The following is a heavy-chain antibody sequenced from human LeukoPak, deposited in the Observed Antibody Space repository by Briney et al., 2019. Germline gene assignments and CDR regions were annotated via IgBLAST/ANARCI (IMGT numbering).Heavy chain of an antibody. D-gene: IGHD6-19*01. CDR2: IYYSGST. CDR1: GGSISSSSYH. J-gene: IGHJ4*02. Sequence: SETLSLTCTVSGGSISSSSYHWGWIRQPPGKGLEWIGSIYYSGSTYYNPSLKSRVTISVDTSKSQFSLKLSSVTAADTAVYYCARHRSPSSLSYFDIWGQGTLVIVSS. CDR3: ARHRSPSSLSYFDI. V-gene: IGHV4-39*01.